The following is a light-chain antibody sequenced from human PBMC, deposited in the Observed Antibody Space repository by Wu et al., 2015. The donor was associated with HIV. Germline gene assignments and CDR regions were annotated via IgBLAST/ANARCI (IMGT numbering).Light chain of an antibody. CDR3: QQRSSWPLT. CDR2: DTL. Sequence: EIVLTQSPGTPSLSPGERATLSCRASHTINNYLAWYQQKPGQAPRLLIFDTLNRAAGIPARFSGSGSGTDFTLTISSLEPADFAVYYCQQRSSWPLTFGGGTKGGD. V-gene: IGKV3-11*01. J-gene: IGKJ4*01. CDR1: HTINNY.